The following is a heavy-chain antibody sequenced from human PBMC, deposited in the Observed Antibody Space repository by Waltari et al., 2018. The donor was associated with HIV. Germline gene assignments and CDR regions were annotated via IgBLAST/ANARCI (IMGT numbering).Heavy chain of an antibody. CDR3: ARDTGYCSFGSCSYNWLDP. V-gene: IGHV3-30*01. Sequence: QVHLVESGGGVVQPGRSLRLSCAASGFTFSSYAFPWVPQAPGKGLEWVALISYDGSNKYYADSVKGRFTISRDNSKNTLYLQMNSLRAEDTSVYYCARDTGYCSFGSCSYNWLDPWGQGTLVSVSS. J-gene: IGHJ5*02. D-gene: IGHD2-15*01. CDR2: ISYDGSNK. CDR1: GFTFSSYA.